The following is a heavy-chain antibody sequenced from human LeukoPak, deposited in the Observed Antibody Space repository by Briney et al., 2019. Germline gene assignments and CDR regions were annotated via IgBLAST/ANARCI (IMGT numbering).Heavy chain of an antibody. CDR2: TYYSGST. CDR3: ARDGRLYSSGQVVWFDP. Sequence: PSETLSLTCTVSDGSISSSSYYWGWIRQPPGKGLEWIGSTYYSGSTYYNPSLKSRVTIPVDTSKSQFSLKVTSVTAADTAVYFCARDGRLYSSGQVVWFDPWGQGTLVTVSS. V-gene: IGHV4-39*07. J-gene: IGHJ5*02. CDR1: DGSISSSSYY. D-gene: IGHD6-19*01.